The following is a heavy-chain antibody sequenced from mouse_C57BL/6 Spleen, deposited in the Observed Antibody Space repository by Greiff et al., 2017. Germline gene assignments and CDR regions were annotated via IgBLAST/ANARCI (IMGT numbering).Heavy chain of an antibody. CDR1: GYSITSGYD. D-gene: IGHD1-1*01. Sequence: EVQLQESGPGMVKPSQSLSLTCTVTGYSITSGYDWHWIRHFPGNKLEWMGYISYSGSTNYNPSLKSRISITHDTSKNHFFLKLNSVTTEDTATYYCASGTLLGFAYWGQGTLVTVSA. CDR2: ISYSGST. CDR3: ASGTLLGFAY. V-gene: IGHV3-1*01. J-gene: IGHJ3*01.